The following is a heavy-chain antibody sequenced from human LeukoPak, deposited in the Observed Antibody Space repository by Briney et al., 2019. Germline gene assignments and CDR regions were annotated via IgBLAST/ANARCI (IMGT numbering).Heavy chain of an antibody. D-gene: IGHD1-26*01. CDR1: GYTFTNYD. CDR2: MNPNSGNT. V-gene: IGHV1-8*01. Sequence: SSVKVSCKASGYTFTNYDISWVRQATGQGLEWMGWMNPNSGNTGYAEKFQGRVTMTRDTSISTAYMELSSLRSDDTAVYYCARNSGLADCWGQGTLVTVSS. J-gene: IGHJ4*02. CDR3: ARNSGLADC.